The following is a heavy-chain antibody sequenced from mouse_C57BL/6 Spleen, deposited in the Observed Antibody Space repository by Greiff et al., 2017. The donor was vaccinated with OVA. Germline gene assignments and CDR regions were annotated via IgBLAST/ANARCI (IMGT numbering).Heavy chain of an antibody. CDR2: INPGSGGT. CDR3: ARGGVLFDY. J-gene: IGHJ2*01. CDR1: GYAFTNYL. V-gene: IGHV1-54*01. Sequence: VQLQQSGAELVRPGPSVKVSCKASGYAFTNYLLEWVKQRPGQGLEWIGVINPGSGGTNYNEKFKGKATLTADKSSSTAYMQLGSLTSEDSAVYFCARGGVLFDYWGQGTTLTVSS.